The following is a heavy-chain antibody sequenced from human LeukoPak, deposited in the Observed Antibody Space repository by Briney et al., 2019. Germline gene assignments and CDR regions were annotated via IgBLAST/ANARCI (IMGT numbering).Heavy chain of an antibody. Sequence: GGSLRLSCAASGLTFSNFGMNWVRQAPGKGLEWVSSITRSGSSTYYADSVKGRYTISRDDSKNTVYLQMNSLRAEDTAVYYCASSDSNPLHSGMDVWGQGTTVTVSS. CDR2: ITRSGSST. D-gene: IGHD3-10*01. J-gene: IGHJ6*02. CDR3: ASSDSNPLHSGMDV. V-gene: IGHV3-23*01. CDR1: GLTFSNFG.